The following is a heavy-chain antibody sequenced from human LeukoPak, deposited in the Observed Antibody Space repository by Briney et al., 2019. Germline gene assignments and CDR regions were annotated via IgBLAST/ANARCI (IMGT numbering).Heavy chain of an antibody. D-gene: IGHD2-21*02. CDR3: TRRGYCGDDCYSGLDY. CDR2: IRSKTNNDAT. Sequence: GGSLRLSCAASGFSFSGSVMHWVRQPSGKGLEWVGRIRSKTNNDATVYAASVKGRFTIYRDDSKNMAYLQMNSLKTEDTAVYYCTRRGYCGDDCYSGLDYWGQGTLVTVSS. CDR1: GFSFSGSV. V-gene: IGHV3-73*01. J-gene: IGHJ4*02.